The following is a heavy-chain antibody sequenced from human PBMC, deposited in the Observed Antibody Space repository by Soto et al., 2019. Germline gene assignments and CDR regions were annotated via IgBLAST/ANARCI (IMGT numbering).Heavy chain of an antibody. D-gene: IGHD4-17*01. CDR1: GFTFNEHA. CDR2: ISGKSGSA. Sequence: EVQLVESGGGWVQPGRSLSLSCAASGFTFNEHAMHWVRQGPGKGLEWVAGISGKSGSAGYADSVKGRFTISRDNAKNSLSLQMNSLRPEDTALYFCVKDTSPAYDDYIEFLDNWGQGTLVTVSS. V-gene: IGHV3-9*01. J-gene: IGHJ4*02. CDR3: VKDTSPAYDDYIEFLDN.